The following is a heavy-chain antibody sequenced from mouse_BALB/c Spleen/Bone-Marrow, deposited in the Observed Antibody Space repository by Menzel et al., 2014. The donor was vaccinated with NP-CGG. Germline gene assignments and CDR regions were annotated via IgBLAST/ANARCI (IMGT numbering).Heavy chain of an antibody. CDR1: VFTFSDYY. CDR3: ARDRNNDIHWYLDV. V-gene: IGHV7-3*02. D-gene: IGHD2-12*01. CDR2: IRNKAKGYTT. J-gene: IGHJ1*01. Sequence: EVQLVESGGGLVQPGGSLRLSCATSVFTFSDYYMSWVRQPPGKALEWLGFIRNKAKGYTTEYIPSVKGRFTISRDNSQSMLYLQMNTLRAEDSATYYCARDRNNDIHWYLDVWGAGTTVTVSS.